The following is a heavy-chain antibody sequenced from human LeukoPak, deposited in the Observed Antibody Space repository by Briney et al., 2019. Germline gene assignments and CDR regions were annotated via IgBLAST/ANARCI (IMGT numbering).Heavy chain of an antibody. J-gene: IGHJ4*02. D-gene: IGHD3-3*01. CDR2: INPNSGGT. CDR1: GYTFTDYY. CDR3: ARDHDLLYFDY. Sequence: VASVKVSCKASGYTFTDYYMHWVRQAPGQGLEWMGWINPNSGGTNYAQKFQGRVTMTRDTSISTAYMELSRLRSDDTAVYYCARDHDLLYFDYWGQGTLVTVSS. V-gene: IGHV1-2*02.